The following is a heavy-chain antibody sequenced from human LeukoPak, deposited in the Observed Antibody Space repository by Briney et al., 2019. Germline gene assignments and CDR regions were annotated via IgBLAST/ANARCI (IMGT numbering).Heavy chain of an antibody. CDR3: AREYSGWYSASFCY. CDR1: GGSLSTYY. D-gene: IGHD6-13*01. J-gene: IGHJ4*02. V-gene: IGHV4-59*01. CDR2: IYYSGST. Sequence: SESVSLTCTVSGGSLSTYYWSWIRQPPGKGLEWIGNIYYSGSTYYHPSHESRVTISVDTPKNQFSLKPSSVTAADTAVYYCAREYSGWYSASFCYWGQGTPVTVS.